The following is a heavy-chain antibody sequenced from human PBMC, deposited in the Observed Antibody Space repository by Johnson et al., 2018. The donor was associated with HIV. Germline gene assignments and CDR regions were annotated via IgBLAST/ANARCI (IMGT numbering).Heavy chain of an antibody. D-gene: IGHD6-13*01. V-gene: IGHV3-30*03. CDR1: GFTVRSSY. J-gene: IGHJ3*02. Sequence: QVQLVESGGGLVQPGGSLRLSCAASGFTVRSSYMSWVRQAPGKGLALVAVISYDGSYQYYADSAKGLFTISRDNSKNTLYLQMNSLSAEDTAVYYCAREPSIAAAGGDGAFDIWGQGTMVTVSS. CDR2: ISYDGSYQ. CDR3: AREPSIAAAGGDGAFDI.